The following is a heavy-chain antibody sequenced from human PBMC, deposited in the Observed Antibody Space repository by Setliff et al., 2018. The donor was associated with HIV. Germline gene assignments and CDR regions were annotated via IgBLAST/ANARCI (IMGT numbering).Heavy chain of an antibody. D-gene: IGHD3-16*02. CDR1: GGSFSGYH. CDR3: TRNNMITFGGVISNWFDP. V-gene: IGHV4-34*01. J-gene: IGHJ5*02. Sequence: SETLSLTCAVYGGSFSGYHWSWIRQSPGKGLEWIGEIDHSGSTNYNPSLKSRVTISVDTSKNQFSLKLSSVTAADTAVYYCTRNNMITFGGVISNWFDPWGQGTLVTVSS. CDR2: IDHSGST.